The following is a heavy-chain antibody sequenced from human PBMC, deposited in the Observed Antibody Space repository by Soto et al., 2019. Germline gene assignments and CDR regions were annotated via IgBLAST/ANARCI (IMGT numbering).Heavy chain of an antibody. J-gene: IGHJ6*02. D-gene: IGHD2-2*01. CDR1: GGTFSSYA. V-gene: IGHV1-69*13. CDR2: IIPIFGTA. CDR3: ARDKGAVLVPAAMSPKGYYYYYGMDV. Sequence: SVKVSCKASGGTFSSYAISWVRQAPGQGPEWMGGIIPIFGTANYAQKFQGRVTITADESTSTAYMELSSLRSEDTAVYYCARDKGAVLVPAAMSPKGYYYYYGMDVWGQGTTVTVSS.